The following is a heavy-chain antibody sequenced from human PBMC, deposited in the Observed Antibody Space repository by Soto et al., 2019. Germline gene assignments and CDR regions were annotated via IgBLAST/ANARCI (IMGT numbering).Heavy chain of an antibody. V-gene: IGHV3-23*01. J-gene: IGHJ6*02. Sequence: QPGGSLRLSCAASGFTFSSYAMSWVRQAPGKGLEWVSAISGSGGSTYYADSVKGRFTISRDNSKNTLYLQMNSLRAEDTAVYYCAKHAYYDFWSGLPGMDVWGQGTTVTVSS. CDR1: GFTFSSYA. CDR3: AKHAYYDFWSGLPGMDV. CDR2: ISGSGGST. D-gene: IGHD3-3*01.